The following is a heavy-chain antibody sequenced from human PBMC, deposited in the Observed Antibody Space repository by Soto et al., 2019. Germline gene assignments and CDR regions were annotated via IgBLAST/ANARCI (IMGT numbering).Heavy chain of an antibody. Sequence: ASVKVSCKASGYTFTGYYMHWVRQVPGQGLEWMGWINPNSGGTNYAQKFQGWVTMTRDTSISTAYMELSRLRSDDTAVYYCARAGTLTYYYDSSGYYYQRWFDPWGQGTRVTVSS. CDR3: ARAGTLTYYYDSSGYYYQRWFDP. CDR2: INPNSGGT. D-gene: IGHD3-22*01. CDR1: GYTFTGYY. J-gene: IGHJ5*02. V-gene: IGHV1-2*04.